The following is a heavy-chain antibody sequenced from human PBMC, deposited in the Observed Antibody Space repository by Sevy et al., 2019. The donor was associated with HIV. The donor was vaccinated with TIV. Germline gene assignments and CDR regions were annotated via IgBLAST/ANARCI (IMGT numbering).Heavy chain of an antibody. CDR1: GDSVSSNSAA. CDR2: TYYRSKWYN. CDR3: ARASTPKVPQQLVYHDWFDP. J-gene: IGHJ5*02. Sequence: SQTLSLTRAISGDSVSSNSAAWNWIRQSPSRGLEWLGRTYYRSKWYNDYAVSVKSRITINPDTSKNQFSLQLNSVTPEDTAVYYCARASTPKVPQQLVYHDWFDPWGQGTLVTVSS. V-gene: IGHV6-1*01. D-gene: IGHD6-13*01.